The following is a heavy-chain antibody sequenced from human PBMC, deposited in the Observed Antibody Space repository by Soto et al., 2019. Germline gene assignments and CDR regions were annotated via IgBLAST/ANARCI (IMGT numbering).Heavy chain of an antibody. D-gene: IGHD4-17*01. CDR2: ISGSGGST. CDR1: GFTFSSYA. CDR3: AKDMPHYGDYDYYMDV. V-gene: IGHV3-23*01. Sequence: EVQLLESGGGLVQPGGSLRLSCAASGFTFSSYAMSWVRQAPGKGLEWVSAISGSGGSTYYADSVKGRLSISRDNCKNTLYLQMNCLRAEDTAVYYCAKDMPHYGDYDYYMDVWGKGTTVTVSS. J-gene: IGHJ6*03.